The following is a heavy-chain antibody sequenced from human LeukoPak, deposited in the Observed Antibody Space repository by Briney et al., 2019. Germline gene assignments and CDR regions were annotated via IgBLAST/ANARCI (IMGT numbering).Heavy chain of an antibody. Sequence: SETLSLTCTVSGGSISSSSYYWGWIRQPPGKGLEWIGSIYYSGSTYYNPSLKSRVTISVDTSKNQFSLKLSSVTAADTAVYYCAREVSSSWSNWFDPWGQGTLVTVS. CDR3: AREVSSSWSNWFDP. J-gene: IGHJ5*02. D-gene: IGHD6-13*01. V-gene: IGHV4-39*07. CDR2: IYYSGST. CDR1: GGSISSSSYY.